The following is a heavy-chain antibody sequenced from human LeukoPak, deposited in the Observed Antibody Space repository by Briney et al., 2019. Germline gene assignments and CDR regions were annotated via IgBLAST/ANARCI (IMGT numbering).Heavy chain of an antibody. D-gene: IGHD2-15*01. V-gene: IGHV3-48*01. J-gene: IGHJ6*03. CDR2: ISSSSSTI. CDR3: ARDGVVAATPYYYYYMDV. Sequence: GGSLRLSCAASGFTFSSYSMNWVRQAPGKGLEWVSYISSSSSTIYYADSVKGRFTISRDNAKNSLYLQMNSLRAEDTAVYYCARDGVVAATPYYYYYMDVWGKGTTVTVSS. CDR1: GFTFSSYS.